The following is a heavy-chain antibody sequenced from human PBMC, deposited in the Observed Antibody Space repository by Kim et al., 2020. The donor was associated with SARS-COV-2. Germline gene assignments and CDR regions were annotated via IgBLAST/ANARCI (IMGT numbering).Heavy chain of an antibody. D-gene: IGHD1-26*01. CDR1: GFTFSSYG. J-gene: IGHJ6*02. Sequence: GGSLRLSCAASGFTFSSYGMHWVRQAPGKGLEWVAVISYDGSNKYYADSVKGRFTISRDNSKNTLYLQMNSLRAEDTAVYYCAKEEVGDSGSYYRGNYYYGMDVWGQGTTVTVSS. CDR2: ISYDGSNK. CDR3: AKEEVGDSGSYYRGNYYYGMDV. V-gene: IGHV3-30*18.